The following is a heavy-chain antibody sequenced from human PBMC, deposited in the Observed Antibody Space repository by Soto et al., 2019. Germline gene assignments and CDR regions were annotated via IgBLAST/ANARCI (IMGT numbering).Heavy chain of an antibody. CDR3: ARHSSAMDV. D-gene: IGHD3-22*01. CDR2: IYNSGYI. J-gene: IGHJ6*02. CDR1: GGSVSSGSYY. V-gene: IGHV4-61*01. Sequence: QVQLQESGPGLVKPSETLSLTCTVSGGSVSSGSYYWSWIRQPQGKGLEWIGYIYNSGYISYNPSLKSRVTISVDTSKNQFSLKLSSVTAAETAVYYCARHSSAMDVWGQGTTVTVSS.